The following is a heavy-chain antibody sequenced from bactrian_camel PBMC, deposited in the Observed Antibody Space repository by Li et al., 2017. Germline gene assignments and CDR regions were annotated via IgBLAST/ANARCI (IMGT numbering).Heavy chain of an antibody. J-gene: IGHJ4*01. Sequence: HVQLVESGGGSVQAGGSMRLSCVWSGYRYRSNSMGWFRQAPGLEREGIATIYTGDGKTYYADSVKGRFTISQDRAKNTAYLEMIRLKPEDTATYYCAADTSPPPVGFRRVRGIGLANEYTYWGQGTQVTVS. CDR2: IYTGDGKT. CDR3: AADTSPPPVGFRRVRGIGLANEYTY. V-gene: IGHV3S54*01. CDR1: GYRYRSNS. D-gene: IGHD1*01.